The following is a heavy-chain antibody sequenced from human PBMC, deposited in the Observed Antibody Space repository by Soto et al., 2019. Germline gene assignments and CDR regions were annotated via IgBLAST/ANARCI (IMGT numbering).Heavy chain of an antibody. V-gene: IGHV1-69*02. D-gene: IGHD4-17*01. Sequence: QVQLVQSGAEVKKPGSSVKVSCKASGGTFSSYTISWVRQAPGQGLEWMGRIIPILGIANYAQKFQGRVTITADKSTSTAYMELSSLRAEDTAVYYCARRQAGDYGDWGAFDYWGQGTLVTVSS. CDR3: ARRQAGDYGDWGAFDY. CDR1: GGTFSSYT. J-gene: IGHJ4*02. CDR2: IIPILGIA.